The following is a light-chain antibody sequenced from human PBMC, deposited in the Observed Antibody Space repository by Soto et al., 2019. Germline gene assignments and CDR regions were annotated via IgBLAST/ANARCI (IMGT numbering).Light chain of an antibody. CDR3: QPYDIRLKVV. CDR2: GNT. J-gene: IGLJ3*02. V-gene: IGLV1-40*01. CDR1: SSNLGAGYD. Sequence: QSVLTQPPSVSGAPGQRLTFSCAGTSSNLGAGYDVHWYQHVAGAAPKLLIYGNTNRPSGVPDRFSASKSGTSASLTIAGLQAEDEADYYCQPYDIRLKVVFGGGTKLTVL.